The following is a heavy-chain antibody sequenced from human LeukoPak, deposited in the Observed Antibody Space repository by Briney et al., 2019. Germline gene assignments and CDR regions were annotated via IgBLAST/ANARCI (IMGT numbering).Heavy chain of an antibody. V-gene: IGHV3-15*01. CDR3: TTDPRNGYYFDY. J-gene: IGHJ4*02. CDR2: IKSETDGGAT. CDR1: GFTVSNSY. Sequence: GGSLRLSCAASGFTVSNSYINWVRQAPGKGLEWLGRIKSETDGGATDYAAPVKGTLTISRDDSKNTLYLQMNSLKAEDTAVYYCTTDPRNGYYFDYWGQGTLVTVSS. D-gene: IGHD1-1*01.